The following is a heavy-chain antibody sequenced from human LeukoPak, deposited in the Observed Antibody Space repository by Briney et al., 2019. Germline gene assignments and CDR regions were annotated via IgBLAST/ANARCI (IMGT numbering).Heavy chain of an antibody. CDR3: ARAGVWDYSDSSGYHNAAFAI. Sequence: ASVKLSCKASGYTFTGYYVHWVRQAPGQGLGWMGWINPNSGVTNYAQKFQVRVTMTRDPSISPASIGLSRLRADDTAVYFCARAGVWDYSDSSGYHNAAFAIWGKGTMVTVSS. CDR1: GYTFTGYY. D-gene: IGHD3-22*01. CDR2: INPNSGVT. J-gene: IGHJ3*02. V-gene: IGHV1-2*02.